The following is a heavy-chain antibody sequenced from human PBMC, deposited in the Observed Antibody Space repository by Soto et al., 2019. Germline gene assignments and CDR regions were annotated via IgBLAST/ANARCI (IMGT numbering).Heavy chain of an antibody. CDR3: AKDISGTYYYGMDV. V-gene: IGHV3-9*01. J-gene: IGHJ6*02. D-gene: IGHD1-26*01. CDR2: ISWNSRSI. CDR1: VLNFDDYA. Sequence: PGGSLLISCASSVLNFDDYAMHWVGQAPGKGLDWVSGISWNSRSIGYADSVKGRFTISRDNAKNSLYLQMNSLRAEDTALYYCAKDISGTYYYGMDVWGQGTTVTVSS.